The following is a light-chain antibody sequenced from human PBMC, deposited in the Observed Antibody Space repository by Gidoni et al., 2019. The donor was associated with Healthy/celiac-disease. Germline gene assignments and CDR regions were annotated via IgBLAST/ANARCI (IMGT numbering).Light chain of an antibody. CDR3: EAWDDTLNGRV. Sequence: SELTQSPSASGTPGQRVTISCSGRPSNIGKNTVNWYQQLPGAAPKLLIYNNHKRPSGVPDRFSASKSGTSASLAISGLQSADEADYYCEAWDDTLNGRVFGGGTKVTVL. CDR1: PSNIGKNT. J-gene: IGLJ3*02. V-gene: IGLV1-44*01. CDR2: NNH.